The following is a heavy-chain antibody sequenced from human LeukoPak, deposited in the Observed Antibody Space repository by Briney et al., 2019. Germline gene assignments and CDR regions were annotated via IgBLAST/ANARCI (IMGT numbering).Heavy chain of an antibody. D-gene: IGHD5-18*01. CDR3: ARGQLGTDY. CDR1: GYTFTSYD. Sequence: ASVKVSCKATGYTFTSYDINWVRQATGQGLEWMGGIIPIFGTANYAQKFQGRVTITADESTSTAYMELSSLRSEDTAVYYCARGQLGTDYWGQGTLVTVSS. V-gene: IGHV1-69*13. CDR2: IIPIFGTA. J-gene: IGHJ4*02.